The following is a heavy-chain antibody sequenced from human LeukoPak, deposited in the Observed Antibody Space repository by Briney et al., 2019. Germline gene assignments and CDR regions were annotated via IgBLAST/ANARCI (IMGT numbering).Heavy chain of an antibody. D-gene: IGHD1-26*01. CDR3: ARASAGGSFTYNWFDP. J-gene: IGHJ5*02. CDR1: GFTFSSYS. V-gene: IGHV3-21*01. Sequence: PGGSLRLSCAASGFTFSSYSMNWVRQAPGKGLEWVSSISSSSSYIYYADSVKGRFTISRDNAKNSLYLQMNSLRAEDTAVYYCARASAGGSFTYNWFDPWGQGTLVTVSS. CDR2: ISSSSSYI.